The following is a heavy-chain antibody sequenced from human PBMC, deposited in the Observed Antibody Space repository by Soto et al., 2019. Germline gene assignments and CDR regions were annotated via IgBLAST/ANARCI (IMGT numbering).Heavy chain of an antibody. CDR2: ISWDGGST. Sequence: GGSLRLSCAASGFTFDDYTMHGVRQAPGKGREWVSLISWDGGSTYHADSLKGRFTISRDNSKNSLYLQMNSLRTEDTALYDCAKAPPVSQYRFDYWGQGTLVTVSS. CDR3: AKAPPVSQYRFDY. J-gene: IGHJ4*02. V-gene: IGHV3-43*01. D-gene: IGHD2-2*02. CDR1: GFTFDDYT.